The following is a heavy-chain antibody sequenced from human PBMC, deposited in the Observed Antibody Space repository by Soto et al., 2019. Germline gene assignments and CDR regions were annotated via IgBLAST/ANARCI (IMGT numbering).Heavy chain of an antibody. CDR3: ARRPLSQWLVWYYGMDV. Sequence: SETLSLTCAVYGGSFSGYYWIWIRQPPGKGLEWIGEINHSGSTNYNPSLKSRVTISVDTSKNQFSLKLSSVTAADTAVYYCARRPLSQWLVWYYGMDVWGHGTTVTVSS. J-gene: IGHJ6*02. CDR1: GGSFSGYY. D-gene: IGHD6-19*01. V-gene: IGHV4-34*01. CDR2: INHSGST.